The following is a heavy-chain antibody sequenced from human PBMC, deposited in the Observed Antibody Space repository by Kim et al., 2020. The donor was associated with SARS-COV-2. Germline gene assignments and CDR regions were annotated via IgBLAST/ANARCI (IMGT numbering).Heavy chain of an antibody. V-gene: IGHV3-30*18. CDR3: AKDQEAARPYYYYGMVV. CDR1: GFTFSSYG. Sequence: GGSLRLSCAASGFTFSSYGMHWVRQAPGKGLEWVAVISYDGSNKYYADSVKGRFTISRDNSKNTLYLQMNSLRAEDTAVYYCAKDQEAARPYYYYGMVVWGQGTTVTVSS. J-gene: IGHJ6*02. CDR2: ISYDGSNK. D-gene: IGHD6-6*01.